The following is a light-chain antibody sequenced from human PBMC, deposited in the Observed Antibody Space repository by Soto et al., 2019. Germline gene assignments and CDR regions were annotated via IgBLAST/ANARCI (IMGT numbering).Light chain of an antibody. CDR1: QSVSSY. CDR3: QQRSNWPLT. J-gene: IGKJ1*01. V-gene: IGKV3-11*01. CDR2: DAS. Sequence: EIVLTQSPATLSLAPGEKATLSCRASQSVSSYFAWYQQKPGQPPRLLIYDASNRATGIPARFSGSGSGTDFTLTISSLEPEDFGVYYCQQRSNWPLTCGQGTKV.